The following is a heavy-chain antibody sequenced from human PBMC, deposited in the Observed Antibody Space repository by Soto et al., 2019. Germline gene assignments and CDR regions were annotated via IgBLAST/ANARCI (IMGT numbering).Heavy chain of an antibody. D-gene: IGHD6-19*01. V-gene: IGHV1-69*13. Sequence: GASVKVSCKASGGTFSSYAISWVRQAPGQGLEWMGGIIPIFGSANYAQKLQGRVTITADESTSTAYMELSSLRSEDTAVFYCAVGIAVAPSWFDPWGQGTLVTVSS. CDR2: IIPIFGSA. CDR1: GGTFSSYA. J-gene: IGHJ5*02. CDR3: AVGIAVAPSWFDP.